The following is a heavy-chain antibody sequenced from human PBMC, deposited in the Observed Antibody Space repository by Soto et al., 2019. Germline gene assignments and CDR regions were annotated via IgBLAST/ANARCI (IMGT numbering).Heavy chain of an antibody. J-gene: IGHJ6*02. CDR3: ARFIVVVPAAIRLLPAGYYGMDV. Sequence: GSSVKVSCKASGYTFTSYDINWVRQATGQGLEWMGWMNPNSSNTGYAQKFQGRVTMTRNTSISTAYMELSSLRSEDTAVYYCARFIVVVPAAIRLLPAGYYGMDVWGQGTTVTVSS. V-gene: IGHV1-8*01. CDR2: MNPNSSNT. D-gene: IGHD2-2*02. CDR1: GYTFTSYD.